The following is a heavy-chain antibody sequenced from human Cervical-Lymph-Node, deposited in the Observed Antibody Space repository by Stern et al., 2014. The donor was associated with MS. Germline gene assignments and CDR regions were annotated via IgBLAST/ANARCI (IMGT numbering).Heavy chain of an antibody. Sequence: VQLVESGPGLVKPSETLSLTCTVSGGSISSNYWSWIRQPPGKGLEWIGYLYYSGNTNYNPSLKSRVTTSVDPSKNQFSRSLSSVTAADTAVYYCARHGPPRRRDDSNHPNFDYWGPGTLVAVSS. D-gene: IGHD5-24*01. CDR3: ARHGPPRRRDDSNHPNFDY. J-gene: IGHJ4*02. CDR1: GGSISSNY. V-gene: IGHV4-59*08. CDR2: LYYSGNT.